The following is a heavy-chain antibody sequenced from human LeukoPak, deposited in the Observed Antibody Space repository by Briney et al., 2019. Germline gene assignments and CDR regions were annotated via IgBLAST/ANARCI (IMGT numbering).Heavy chain of an antibody. CDR3: ARGVRPHIGYCSGGSCHLGY. J-gene: IGHJ4*02. CDR1: GYTFTSYD. CDR2: MNPNSGNT. V-gene: IGHV1-8*01. Sequence: ASVKVSCKASGYTFTSYDINWVRQATGQGLEWMGWMNPNSGNTGYAQKFQGGVAMTRNTSISTAYMELSSLRSEDTAVYYCARGVRPHIGYCSGGSCHLGYWGQGTLVTVSS. D-gene: IGHD2-15*01.